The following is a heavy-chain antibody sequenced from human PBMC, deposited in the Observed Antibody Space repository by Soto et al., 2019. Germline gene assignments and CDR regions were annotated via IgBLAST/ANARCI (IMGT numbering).Heavy chain of an antibody. CDR3: AREGYCSGGSCHPPTADAFDI. CDR2: IYYSGST. D-gene: IGHD2-15*01. J-gene: IGHJ3*02. CDR1: GGSISSGGYY. Sequence: QVQLQESGPGLVKPSQTLSLTCTVSGGSISSGGYYWSWIRQHPGKGLEWIGYIYYSGSTYYNPSLKSRVTISVDTSKNQFSRKLSSVTAADTAVYYCAREGYCSGGSCHPPTADAFDIWGQGTMVTVSS. V-gene: IGHV4-31*03.